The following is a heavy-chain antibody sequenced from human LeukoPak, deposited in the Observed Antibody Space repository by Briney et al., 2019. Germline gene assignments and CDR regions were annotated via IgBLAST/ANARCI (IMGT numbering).Heavy chain of an antibody. CDR3: AREVRTGYCSGGSCLDFVY. CDR2: IYTSGST. Sequence: PSETLSLTCTVSGGSISSYYWSWIRQPAGKGLEWIGRIYTSGSTNYNPSLKSRVTMSVDTSKNQFSLKLSSVTAADTAVYYCAREVRTGYCSGGSCLDFVYWGQGTLVTVSS. CDR1: GGSISSYY. D-gene: IGHD2-15*01. V-gene: IGHV4-4*07. J-gene: IGHJ4*02.